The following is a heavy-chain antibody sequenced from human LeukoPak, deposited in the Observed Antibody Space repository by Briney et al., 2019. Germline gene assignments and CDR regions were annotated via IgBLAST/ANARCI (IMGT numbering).Heavy chain of an antibody. J-gene: IGHJ4*02. CDR1: GYSISSGYY. Sequence: SSETLSLTCAVSGYSISSGYYWGWIRQPPGKGLEWIGSIYHSGSTYYNPSLKSRVTISVDTSKNQLSLKLSSVTAADTAVYYCARAMYYDFWSGYPNFDYWGQGTLVTVSS. CDR2: IYHSGST. V-gene: IGHV4-38-2*01. CDR3: ARAMYYDFWSGYPNFDY. D-gene: IGHD3-3*01.